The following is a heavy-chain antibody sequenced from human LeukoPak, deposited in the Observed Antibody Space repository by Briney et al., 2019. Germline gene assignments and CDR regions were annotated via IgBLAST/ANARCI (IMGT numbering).Heavy chain of an antibody. D-gene: IGHD5-18*01. V-gene: IGHV1-46*01. CDR3: ARDRAVDTTMVIFDY. Sequence: ASVKVSCKASGYTFPSYFMHWVRQAPGQGLEWMGIINPTGGSTTYAQKFQGRVTMTRDTSTSTVYMELSSLRSEDTAVYYCARDRAVDTTMVIFDYWGQGTLVTVSS. J-gene: IGHJ4*02. CDR1: GYTFPSYF. CDR2: INPTGGST.